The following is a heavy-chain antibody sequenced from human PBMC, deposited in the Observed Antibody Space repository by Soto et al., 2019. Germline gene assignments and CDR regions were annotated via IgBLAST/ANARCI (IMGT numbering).Heavy chain of an antibody. CDR1: GFTFSDAW. V-gene: IGHV3-15*01. Sequence: EVQLVESGGGLVKSGGSLRLSCAASGFTFSDAWMSWVRQVPGKGLEWVGRIKSKADGETTDYAAPVRGRFAISRDDSENTLYLQMNSLNSEDAAVYYCTTGHSAGLYWGQGTLVTVSS. CDR2: IKSKADGETT. J-gene: IGHJ4*02. D-gene: IGHD2-21*01. CDR3: TTGHSAGLY.